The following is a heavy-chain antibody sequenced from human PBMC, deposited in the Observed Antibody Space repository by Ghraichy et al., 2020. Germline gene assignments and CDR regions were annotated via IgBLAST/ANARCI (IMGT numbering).Heavy chain of an antibody. J-gene: IGHJ5*02. CDR2: IYYSGST. CDR1: GGSISSYY. Sequence: SETLSLTCTVSGGSISSYYWSWIRQPPGKGLEWIGYIYYSGSTNYNPSLKSRVTISVDTSKNQFSLKLSSVTAADTAVYYCARLSEFRVVPRGGWFDPWGQGTLVTVSS. D-gene: IGHD3-3*01. V-gene: IGHV4-59*08. CDR3: ARLSEFRVVPRGGWFDP.